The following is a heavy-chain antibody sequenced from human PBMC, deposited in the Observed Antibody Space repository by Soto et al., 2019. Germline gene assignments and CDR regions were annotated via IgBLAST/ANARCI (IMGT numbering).Heavy chain of an antibody. CDR2: IYYSGST. CDR1: GGPISSGGYY. J-gene: IGHJ6*02. V-gene: IGHV4-31*03. Sequence: SETLSLTCTVSGGPISSGGYYWSWIRQHPGKGLEWIGYIYYSGSTYYNPSLKSRVTISVDTSKNQFSLKLSSVTAADTAVYYCARGSRGVLDYYYYGMDVWGQGTTVTVSS. CDR3: ARGSRGVLDYYYYGMDV. D-gene: IGHD2-15*01.